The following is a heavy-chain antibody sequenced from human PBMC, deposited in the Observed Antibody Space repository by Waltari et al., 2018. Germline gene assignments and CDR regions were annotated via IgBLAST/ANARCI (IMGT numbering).Heavy chain of an antibody. J-gene: IGHJ4*02. Sequence: QVQLVESGGGVVQPGRSLRLSCAASGFTFSSYAMPWVRQAPGKGLEWVAVISYDGSNKYYADSVKGRFTISRDNSKNTLYLQMNSLRAEDTAVYYCARDLSPYDSSGYYNYWGQGTLVTVSS. CDR3: ARDLSPYDSSGYYNY. CDR1: GFTFSSYA. D-gene: IGHD3-22*01. CDR2: ISYDGSNK. V-gene: IGHV3-30-3*01.